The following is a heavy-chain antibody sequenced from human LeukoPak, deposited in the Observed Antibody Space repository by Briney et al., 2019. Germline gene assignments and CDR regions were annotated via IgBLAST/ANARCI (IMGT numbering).Heavy chain of an antibody. J-gene: IGHJ4*02. CDR2: ISYDGSNK. CDR3: AKPDLVLVPAAISPYFDY. CDR1: GFTFSSYG. Sequence: GGSLRLSCAASGFTFSSYGMHWVRQAPGKGLEWVAVISYDGSNKYYADSVKGRFTISRDNSKNTLYLQMNSLRTEDTALYYCAKPDLVLVPAAISPYFDYWGQGTLVTVSS. D-gene: IGHD2-2*01. V-gene: IGHV3-30*18.